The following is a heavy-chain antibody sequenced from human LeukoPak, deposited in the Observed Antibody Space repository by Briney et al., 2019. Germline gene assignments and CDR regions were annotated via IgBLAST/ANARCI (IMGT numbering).Heavy chain of an antibody. V-gene: IGHV1-18*01. CDR3: AREGGSKLELHSGFDY. J-gene: IGHJ4*02. D-gene: IGHD1-7*01. CDR1: GYTFTSYD. Sequence: ASVKVSCKTSGYTFTSYDITWVRQAPGQGLEWMGYISTYNYNTHHSQKFQGRVFMSTDSSSGTAYMDLQSLTSDDTAVYYCAREGGSKLELHSGFDYWGQGTLVTVSS. CDR2: ISTYNYNT.